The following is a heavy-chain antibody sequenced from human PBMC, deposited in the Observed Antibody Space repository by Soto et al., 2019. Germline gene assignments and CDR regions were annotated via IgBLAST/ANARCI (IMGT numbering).Heavy chain of an antibody. CDR3: AKDLDRGSYLDAFDI. V-gene: IGHV3-30*18. Sequence: QVQLVESGGGVVQPGRSLRLSCAAYGFTFSSYGMHWVRQAPGKGLEWVAVISYDGSNKYYADSVKGRFTISRDNSKNTLYLQMNSLRAEDTAAYYCAKDLDRGSYLDAFDISCQGTMVTVSS. J-gene: IGHJ3*02. D-gene: IGHD1-26*01. CDR2: ISYDGSNK. CDR1: GFTFSSYG.